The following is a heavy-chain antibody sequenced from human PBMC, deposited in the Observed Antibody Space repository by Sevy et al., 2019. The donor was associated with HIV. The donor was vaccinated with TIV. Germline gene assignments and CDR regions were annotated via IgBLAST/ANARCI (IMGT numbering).Heavy chain of an antibody. CDR1: GFSFSSYW. D-gene: IGHD3-16*01. J-gene: IGHJ4*02. V-gene: IGHV3-30*03. CDR2: ISHDEILK. CDR3: ARDLPHLLPWELSRGSDY. Sequence: GGSLRLSCAGSGFSFSSYWMSWVRQAPGKGLEWVAVISHDEILKEYADSVKGRFTISRDSSKNTIYLEMNSLRPEDTAVYYWARDLPHLLPWELSRGSDYWGQGTLVTVSS.